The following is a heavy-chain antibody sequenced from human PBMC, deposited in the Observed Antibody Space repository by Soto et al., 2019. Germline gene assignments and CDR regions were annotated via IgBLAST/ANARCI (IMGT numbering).Heavy chain of an antibody. J-gene: IGHJ5*02. CDR3: AKDPLIVVVITTTWFDP. CDR2: ISGSGGST. CDR1: GFTFSSYA. Sequence: TGGSLRLSCAASGFTFSSYAMSWVRQAPGKGLEWVSAISGSGGSTYYADSVKGRFTISRDNSKNTLYLQMNSLRAEDTAVYYCAKDPLIVVVITTTWFDPWGQGTLLTVSS. D-gene: IGHD3-22*01. V-gene: IGHV3-23*01.